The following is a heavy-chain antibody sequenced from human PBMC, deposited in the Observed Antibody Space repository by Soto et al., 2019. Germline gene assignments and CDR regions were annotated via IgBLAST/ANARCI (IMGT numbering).Heavy chain of an antibody. V-gene: IGHV4-34*01. Sequence: QVQLQQWGAGLLKPSETLSLTCDVYGGAFSGYYWSWIRQPTGKGLEWIGEINQSGSTNYNPSVKSRVTISVDTSKNQFSLKLSSVTAWDTAVYYCAINGSYYDFWSGYYFGGGMDVWGQGTTVTVSS. CDR1: GGAFSGYY. CDR2: INQSGST. J-gene: IGHJ6*02. CDR3: AINGSYYDFWSGYYFGGGMDV. D-gene: IGHD3-3*01.